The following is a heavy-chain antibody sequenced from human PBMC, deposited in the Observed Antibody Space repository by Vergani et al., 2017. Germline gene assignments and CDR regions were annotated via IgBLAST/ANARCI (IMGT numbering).Heavy chain of an antibody. CDR2: IYYSGST. D-gene: IGHD1-26*01. J-gene: IGHJ6*02. CDR3: ARAYSGSYSADYYYYYGMDV. Sequence: QVQLQESGPGLVKSSETLSLTCTVSGGSISSYYWSWIRQPPGKGLEWIGYIYYSGSTNYNPSLKSRVTISVDTSKNQFSLKLSSVTAADTAVYYCARAYSGSYSADYYYYYGMDVWGQGP. CDR1: GGSISSYY. V-gene: IGHV4-59*01.